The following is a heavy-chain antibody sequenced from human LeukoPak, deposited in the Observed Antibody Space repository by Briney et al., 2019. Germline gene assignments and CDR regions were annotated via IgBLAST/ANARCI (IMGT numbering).Heavy chain of an antibody. CDR3: ARGDSGSYSIDY. Sequence: SETLSLTCTVSGGSISSGSYYWSWTRQPAGKGLEWIGRIYTSGSTNYNPSLKSRVTISVDTSKNQFSLKLSSVTAADTAVYYCARGDSGSYSIDYWGQGTLVTVSS. J-gene: IGHJ4*02. V-gene: IGHV4-61*02. CDR1: GGSISSGSYY. D-gene: IGHD1-26*01. CDR2: IYTSGST.